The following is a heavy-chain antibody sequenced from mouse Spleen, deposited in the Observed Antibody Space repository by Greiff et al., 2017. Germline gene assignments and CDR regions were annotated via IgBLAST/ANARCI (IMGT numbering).Heavy chain of an antibody. CDR1: GYTFTDYE. CDR3: TRQVYYGSSYDDY. D-gene: IGHD1-1*01. Sequence: VQLQQSGAELVRPGASVTLSCKASGYTFTDYEMHWVKQTPVHGLEWIGAIDPETGGTAYNQKFKGKATLTADKSSSTAYMELRSLTSEDSAVYYCTRQVYYGSSYDDYWGQGTTLTVSS. V-gene: IGHV1-15*01. CDR2: IDPETGGT. J-gene: IGHJ2*01.